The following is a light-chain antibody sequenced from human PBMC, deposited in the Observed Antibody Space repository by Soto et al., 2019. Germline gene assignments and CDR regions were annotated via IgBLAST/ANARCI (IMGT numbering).Light chain of an antibody. Sequence: EIVLTQSPGTLSLSPGERATLSCRASQSVSSNFLAWYQQKPGQAPRLLIYGASSRATDIPDRFSGSGSGTDFPLTISRLEPEDCAVYYCHHYGSPPWTFGQGTKVEI. CDR3: HHYGSPPWT. J-gene: IGKJ1*01. CDR2: GAS. CDR1: QSVSSNF. V-gene: IGKV3-20*01.